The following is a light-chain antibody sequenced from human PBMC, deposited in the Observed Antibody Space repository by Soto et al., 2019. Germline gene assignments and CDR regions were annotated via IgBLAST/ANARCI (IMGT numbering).Light chain of an antibody. CDR1: SSDVGGYSY. V-gene: IGLV2-11*01. CDR2: DVS. J-gene: IGLJ3*02. CDR3: AAWDDSLSGWV. Sequence: QSALTQPRSVSGSPGHSVTISCTGTSSDVGGYSYVSWYQQHPGKAPKLMISDVSKRPSGVPDRFSGSKFGNTASLAISGLRSEDEADYYCAAWDDSLSGWVFGGGTKLTVL.